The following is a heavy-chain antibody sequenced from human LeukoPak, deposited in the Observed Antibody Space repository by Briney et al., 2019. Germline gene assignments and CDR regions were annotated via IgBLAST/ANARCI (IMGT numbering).Heavy chain of an antibody. J-gene: IGHJ4*02. CDR2: IHHSGSS. V-gene: IGHV4-38-2*02. CDR1: AFSINSRYY. CDR3: ARVLPTNFWSGYYFEY. Sequence: SETLSLTCTVSAFSINSRYYWGWIRQSPGKGLGWVGSIHHSGSSYYNPSLKSRLTMSVDTSKNQFSLKLSSVTAADTAVYFCARVLPTNFWSGYYFEYWGQGTRVTVSS. D-gene: IGHD3-3*01.